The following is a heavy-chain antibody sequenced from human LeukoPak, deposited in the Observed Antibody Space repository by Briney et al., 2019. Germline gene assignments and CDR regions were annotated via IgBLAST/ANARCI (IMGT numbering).Heavy chain of an antibody. J-gene: IGHJ4*02. CDR2: IYSGGST. V-gene: IGHV3-53*01. D-gene: IGHD4-17*01. CDR1: GFTVSSNY. Sequence: GGSLRLSCAASGFTVSSNYMSWVRQAPGKGLEWVSVIYSGGSTYYADSVKGRFTISRDNSKNTLYLQMNSLRAEDTAVYYCATSLRTTVTTDYWGQGTLSPSPQ. CDR3: ATSLRTTVTTDY.